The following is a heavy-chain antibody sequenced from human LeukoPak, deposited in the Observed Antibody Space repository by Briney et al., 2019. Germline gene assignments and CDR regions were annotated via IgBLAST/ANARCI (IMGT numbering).Heavy chain of an antibody. CDR2: IYYSGST. V-gene: IGHV4-59*01. Sequence: PSETLSLTCTVSGGSISSYYGSWIRQPPGKGLEWIGYIYYSGSTNYNPSLKSRVTISVDTSKNQFSLKLSSVTAADTAVYYCAGAPASSYYYDSSCYYYSWLDPWGQGTLVTVSS. D-gene: IGHD3-22*01. CDR3: AGAPASSYYYDSSCYYYSWLDP. CDR1: GGSISSYY. J-gene: IGHJ5*02.